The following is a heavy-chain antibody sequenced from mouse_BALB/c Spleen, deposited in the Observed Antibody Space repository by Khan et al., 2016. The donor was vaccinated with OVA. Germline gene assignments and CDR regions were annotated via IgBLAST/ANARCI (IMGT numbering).Heavy chain of an antibody. Sequence: VELVESGPGLAAPSQSLSITCTISGFSLTTYGVHWVRQPPGKGLEWLVVIWSDGTTNYHSALKSRLTITKDNSQSQVFLKMNSLRTDDTAIYFCARQPYYHYNIMDYWGQGTSVTVSS. CDR2: IWSDGTT. J-gene: IGHJ4*01. D-gene: IGHD2-10*01. CDR1: GFSLTTYG. V-gene: IGHV2-6-1*01. CDR3: ARQPYYHYNIMDY.